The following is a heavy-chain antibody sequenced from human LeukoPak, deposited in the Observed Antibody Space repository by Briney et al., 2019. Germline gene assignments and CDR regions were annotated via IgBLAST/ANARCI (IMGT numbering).Heavy chain of an antibody. V-gene: IGHV1-69*01. CDR2: IIPIFGTA. J-gene: IGHJ5*02. D-gene: IGHD3-16*01. Sequence: SVKVSCKASGGTFSSYAISWVRQAPGQGLEWMGGIIPIFGTANYAQKFQGRVTITADESASTAYMELGSLESEDTAVYYCASGTWGRTETFDPWGQGTLVTVSS. CDR3: ASGTWGRTETFDP. CDR1: GGTFSSYA.